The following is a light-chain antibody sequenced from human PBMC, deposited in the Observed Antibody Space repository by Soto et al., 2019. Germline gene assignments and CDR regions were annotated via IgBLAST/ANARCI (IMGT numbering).Light chain of an antibody. J-gene: IGKJ4*01. Sequence: DIVMTQSPVSLAVSLGERATINCKSSQSVLYSSNNKNDLAWYQQKPGQTAQLLIYWSSTRESGVPDRFSGSGSGTDFTLTISNLQAEDVAVYYCQQYYTAPLTFGGGTKVEIK. CDR3: QQYYTAPLT. V-gene: IGKV4-1*01. CDR1: QSVLYSSNNKND. CDR2: WSS.